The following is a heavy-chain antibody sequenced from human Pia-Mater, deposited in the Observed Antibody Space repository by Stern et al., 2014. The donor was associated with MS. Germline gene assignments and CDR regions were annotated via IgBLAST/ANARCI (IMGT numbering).Heavy chain of an antibody. Sequence: QVHLVQSGGGVVQPGRSLRLSCAASGFTFSNYGMNWVRQAPGKGLEWVAAIWDVGSNKYYADSVKGRFTISRDNSTNSRYLQMNSLRAEDTAVYYCARTDTSIFLDYWGQGTLFTVSS. CDR2: IWDVGSNK. D-gene: IGHD5-18*01. V-gene: IGHV3-33*03. J-gene: IGHJ4*02. CDR1: GFTFSNYG. CDR3: ARTDTSIFLDY.